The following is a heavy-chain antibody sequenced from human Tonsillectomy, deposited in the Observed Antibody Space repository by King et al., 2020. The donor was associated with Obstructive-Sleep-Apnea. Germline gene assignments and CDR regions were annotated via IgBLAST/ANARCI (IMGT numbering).Heavy chain of an antibody. CDR2: IKQDGSEK. CDR3: ARVGGSGSYYNGEHGFDP. J-gene: IGHJ5*02. D-gene: IGHD3-10*01. Sequence: VQLVESGGGLVQPGGSLRLSCAASGFTFSSYWMSWVRQAPGKGLEWVANIKQDGSEKYYVDSVKGRFTIPRDNAKNSLYLQMNSLRAEDTAVYYCARVGGSGSYYNGEHGFDPWGQGTLVTVSS. CDR1: GFTFSSYW. V-gene: IGHV3-7*03.